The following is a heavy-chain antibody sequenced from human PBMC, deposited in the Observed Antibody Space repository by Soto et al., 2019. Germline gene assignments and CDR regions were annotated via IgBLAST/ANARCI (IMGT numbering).Heavy chain of an antibody. Sequence: QVQLVESGGGVVQPGRSLRLSCAASGFTFSSYGMHWVRQAPGKGLEWVAVISYDGSNKYYADSVKGRFTISRENSKNTLYLQMNSLRAEDTAVYYCAKDTEAVAVYYFDYWGQGTLVTVSS. J-gene: IGHJ4*02. D-gene: IGHD6-19*01. CDR3: AKDTEAVAVYYFDY. V-gene: IGHV3-30*18. CDR2: ISYDGSNK. CDR1: GFTFSSYG.